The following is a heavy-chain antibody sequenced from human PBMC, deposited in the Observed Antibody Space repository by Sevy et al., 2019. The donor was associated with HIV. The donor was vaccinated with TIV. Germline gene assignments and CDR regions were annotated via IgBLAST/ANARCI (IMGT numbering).Heavy chain of an antibody. CDR1: GFTFSSYS. D-gene: IGHD2-15*01. J-gene: IGHJ2*01. CDR3: ARGYCSGGSCSSGFDL. V-gene: IGHV3-48*02. CDR2: IRSSSSTI. Sequence: GGSLRLSCAASGFTFSSYSMNWVRQAPGKGLEWVSYIRSSSSTIYYADSVKGRFTISRDNAKNSLYLQMNSLRDEDTAVYYCARGYCSGGSCSSGFDLWGRGTLVTVSS.